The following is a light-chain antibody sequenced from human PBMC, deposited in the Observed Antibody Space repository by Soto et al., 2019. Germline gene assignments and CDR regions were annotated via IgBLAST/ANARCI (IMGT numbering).Light chain of an antibody. Sequence: DIVMTQSPDSLAVSLGERATINCKSSQSVLFSSNNKNYLAWYQQKPGQPPKLLIYWASTRDSGVPDRFSGSGSGAEFALTISSLQAEDVAVYYCQQYYSTPLTFSGGTKVEI. CDR3: QQYYSTPLT. CDR1: QSVLFSSNNKNY. CDR2: WAS. V-gene: IGKV4-1*01. J-gene: IGKJ4*01.